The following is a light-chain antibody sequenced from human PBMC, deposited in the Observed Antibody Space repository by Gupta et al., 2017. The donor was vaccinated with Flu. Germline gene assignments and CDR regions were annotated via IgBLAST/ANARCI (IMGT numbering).Light chain of an antibody. CDR2: YKSDSDK. J-gene: IGLJ2*01. CDR3: LIWPSSAWV. V-gene: IGLV5-45*01. CDR1: SGINVGASK. Sequence: QAVLTQPASLSASPGASASLTCTLRSGINVGASKIYWYQQKPGSPPQYLLTYKSDSDKQQGSGVPRRFSGSQDASANAGIFLLPGLQSEDEAGYYCLIWPSSAWVFGGGTKLTVL.